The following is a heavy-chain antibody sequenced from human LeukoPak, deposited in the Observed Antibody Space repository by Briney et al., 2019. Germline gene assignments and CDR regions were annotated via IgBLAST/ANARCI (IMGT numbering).Heavy chain of an antibody. J-gene: IGHJ4*02. V-gene: IGHV3-30*02. CDR3: ASSIGGSRHRRFDY. CDR2: IRYDGSNK. D-gene: IGHD1-26*01. Sequence: GGSLRLSCAASGFTFSSYGMHWVRQAPGKGLEWVAFIRYDGSNKYYADSVKGRFTISRDNSKNTLYLQMNSLRAEDTAVYYCASSIGGSRHRRFDYWGQGTLVTVSS. CDR1: GFTFSSYG.